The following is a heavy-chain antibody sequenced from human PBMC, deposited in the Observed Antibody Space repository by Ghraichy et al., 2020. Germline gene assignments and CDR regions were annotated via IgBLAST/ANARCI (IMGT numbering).Heavy chain of an antibody. CDR1: GFTFSSYS. V-gene: IGHV3-21*01. D-gene: IGHD6-19*01. CDR2: ISSSSSYI. Sequence: GESLNISCAASGFTFSSYSMNWVRQAPGKGLEWVSSISSSSSYIYYADSVKGRFTISRDNAKNSLYLQMNSLRAEDTAVYYCARGAGPYHYWGQGTLVTVSS. CDR3: ARGAGPYHY. J-gene: IGHJ4*02.